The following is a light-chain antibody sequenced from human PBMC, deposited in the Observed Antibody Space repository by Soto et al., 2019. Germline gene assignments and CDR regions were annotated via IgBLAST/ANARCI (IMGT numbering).Light chain of an antibody. CDR3: QQYNSYSRT. Sequence: IQMSQSPSTLSASLGEGVTITCRASQSISSWLAWYQQKPGKAPKLLIYDASSLESGVPSRFSGSGSGTEFTLTISSLQPDDFATYYCQQYNSYSRTFGQGTKVDI. CDR1: QSISSW. CDR2: DAS. V-gene: IGKV1-5*01. J-gene: IGKJ1*01.